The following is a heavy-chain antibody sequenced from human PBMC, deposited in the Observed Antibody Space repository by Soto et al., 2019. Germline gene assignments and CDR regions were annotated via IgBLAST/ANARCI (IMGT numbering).Heavy chain of an antibody. CDR2: INPSGGST. D-gene: IGHD4-17*01. Sequence: ASVKVSCKASGYTFTSYYMHWVRQAPGQGLEWMGIINPSGGSTSYAQKFQGRVTMTRDTSTSTVYMELSSLRSEDTAVYYCARDTRLHDYGDYVGFGVTNWFDPWGQGTLVTVSS. V-gene: IGHV1-46*03. CDR1: GYTFTSYY. CDR3: ARDTRLHDYGDYVGFGVTNWFDP. J-gene: IGHJ5*02.